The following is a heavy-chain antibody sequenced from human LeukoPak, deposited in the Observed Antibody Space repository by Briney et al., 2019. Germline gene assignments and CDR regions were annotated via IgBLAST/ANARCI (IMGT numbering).Heavy chain of an antibody. CDR1: GGTFSSYA. CDR2: IIPICGTA. V-gene: IGHV1-69*05. CDR3: ARVRVRLPRIAAEPFAFDI. D-gene: IGHD6-13*01. Sequence: ASVKVSCKASGGTFSSYAISWVRQPPGQGLEWMGGIIPICGTANYAQKFQGRVTMTTDTSTSTAYMELRSLRSDDTAVYYCARVRVRLPRIAAEPFAFDIRGQGTMVTVSS. J-gene: IGHJ3*02.